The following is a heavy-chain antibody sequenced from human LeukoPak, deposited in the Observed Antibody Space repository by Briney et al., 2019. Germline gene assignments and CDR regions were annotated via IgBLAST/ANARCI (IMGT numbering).Heavy chain of an antibody. V-gene: IGHV1-18*01. CDR3: ARDRGLWIQLWHNFDY. CDR2: ISAYNGNT. J-gene: IGHJ4*02. Sequence: ASVKVSCKASGYTFTSYGISWVRQAPGQGLEWMGWISAYNGNTNYAQMLQGRVTMTTDTSTSTAYMELRSLRSDDTAVYYCARDRGLWIQLWHNFDYWGQGTLVTVSS. CDR1: GYTFTSYG. D-gene: IGHD5-18*01.